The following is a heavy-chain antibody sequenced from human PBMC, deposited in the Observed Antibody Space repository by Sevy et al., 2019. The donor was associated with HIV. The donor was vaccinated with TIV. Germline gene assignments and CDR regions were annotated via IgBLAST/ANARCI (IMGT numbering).Heavy chain of an antibody. V-gene: IGHV4-4*02. CDR1: RGSISRDNW. J-gene: IGHJ4*02. Sequence: SETLSLTCAVSRGSISRDNWWSWVRQPPGKGLEWIGDIYHSGSTNYNPSLRSRVTISVDQSKNQFSLRLTSVTAADTAVYFCASLQGEYCDAGGFSSFFFDSWGQGTLVTVSS. CDR2: IYHSGST. CDR3: ASLQGEYCDAGGFSSFFFDS. D-gene: IGHD3-16*01.